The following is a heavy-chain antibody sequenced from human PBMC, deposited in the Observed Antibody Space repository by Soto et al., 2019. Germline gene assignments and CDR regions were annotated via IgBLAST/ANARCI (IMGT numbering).Heavy chain of an antibody. D-gene: IGHD3-10*01. V-gene: IGHV3-23*01. CDR1: GFTFSSYA. CDR3: AKTLTRSGAFDI. CDR2: ISGSGGST. J-gene: IGHJ3*02. Sequence: GGSLRLSCAAAGFTFSSYAMSWVRQAPGKGLEWVSAISGSGGSTYYADSVKGRFTISRDNSKNTLYLQMNSLRAEDTAVYYCAKTLTRSGAFDIWGQGTMVTVSS.